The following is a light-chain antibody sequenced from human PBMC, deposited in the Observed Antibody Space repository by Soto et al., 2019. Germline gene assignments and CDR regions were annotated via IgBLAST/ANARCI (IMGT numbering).Light chain of an antibody. CDR3: SSYTGSSTLVV. CDR2: EVS. J-gene: IGLJ2*01. Sequence: QSALTQPASVSGSPGQSITISCTGTSSDVGGYNYVSWYQQHPGKAPKLMISEVSNRPSGVSNRFSGSKSGNTASLTISGRQDENEADYYCSSYTGSSTLVVFGGGTKLTVL. V-gene: IGLV2-14*01. CDR1: SSDVGGYNY.